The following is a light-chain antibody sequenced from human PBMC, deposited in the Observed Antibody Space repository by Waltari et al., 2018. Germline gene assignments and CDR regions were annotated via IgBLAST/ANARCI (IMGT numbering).Light chain of an antibody. V-gene: IGKV2-28*01. CDR3: QSYDTSLNLRV. J-gene: IGKJ4*01. CDR1: QSLLHSNGYNY. CDR2: SGS. Sequence: DIVMTQSPLSLPVTPGEPASISCRSSQSLLHSNGYNYLDWYLQKPGQSPQLLIYSGSTRASGVPDRFSGSRSGTSASLAITGLQAEDEADYYCQSYDTSLNLRVFGGGTK.